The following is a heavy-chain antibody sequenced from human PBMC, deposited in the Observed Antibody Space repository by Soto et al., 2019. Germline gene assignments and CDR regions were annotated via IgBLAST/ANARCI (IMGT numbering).Heavy chain of an antibody. D-gene: IGHD2-2*01. CDR2: IYYSGST. Sequence: QVQLQESGPGLVKPSETLSLTCTVSGGSVSSGSYYWSWIRQPPGKGLEWIGYIYYSGSTNYNPYLKSRVTISVDTSKNQFSLKLSSVTAADTAMYYCARGGAGSSHFQHWGQGTLVTVSS. CDR1: GGSVSSGSYY. J-gene: IGHJ1*01. CDR3: ARGGAGSSHFQH. V-gene: IGHV4-61*01.